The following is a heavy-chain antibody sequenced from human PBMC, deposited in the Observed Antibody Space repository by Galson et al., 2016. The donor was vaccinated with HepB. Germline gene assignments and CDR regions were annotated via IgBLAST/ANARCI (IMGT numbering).Heavy chain of an antibody. CDR1: GGSISSYY. CDR2: IYSNGNT. CDR3: ARRPYIWTGSSHFDY. Sequence: ETLSLTCTVSGGSISSYYWSWIRQPPGKGLEWIGTIYSNGNTFYNPSLNSPVTISEDTSKNQFSLKLSSVTAADTAVYYCARRPYIWTGSSHFDYWGQGTLVTVSS. J-gene: IGHJ4*02. V-gene: IGHV4-59*04. D-gene: IGHD3-9*01.